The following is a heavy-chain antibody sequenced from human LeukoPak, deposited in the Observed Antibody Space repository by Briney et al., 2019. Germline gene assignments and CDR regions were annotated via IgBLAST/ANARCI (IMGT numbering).Heavy chain of an antibody. D-gene: IGHD2-15*01. Sequence: SVKVSCKASRGTFSSYAISCVRQAPGQGLEWMGGIIPIFGTANYAQKFQGRVTITADESTSTAYIELSSLRSEDTAVYYCARVGCSGGSCYSNWFDPWGQGTLVTVSS. CDR3: ARVGCSGGSCYSNWFDP. V-gene: IGHV1-69*01. J-gene: IGHJ5*02. CDR1: RGTFSSYA. CDR2: IIPIFGTA.